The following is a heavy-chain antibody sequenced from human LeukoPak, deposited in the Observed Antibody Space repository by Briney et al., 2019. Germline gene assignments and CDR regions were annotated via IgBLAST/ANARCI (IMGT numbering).Heavy chain of an antibody. J-gene: IGHJ4*02. CDR3: VRARFTTFVYY. V-gene: IGHV3-11*05. D-gene: IGHD1-1*01. CDR1: GFTFKDFY. Sequence: GGSLRLSCAASGFTFKDFYMSWVRQAPGKGLEWVSYINHLGSQTEYADSVKGRFTISRDNAKNSLSLQLNNLSVDDTAVYYCVRARFTTFVYYWGQGTLVTVSS. CDR2: INHLGSQT.